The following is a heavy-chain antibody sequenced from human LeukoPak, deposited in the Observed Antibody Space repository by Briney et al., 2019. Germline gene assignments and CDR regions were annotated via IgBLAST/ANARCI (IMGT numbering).Heavy chain of an antibody. J-gene: IGHJ3*02. CDR1: GFTFSNAW. Sequence: KPGGSLRLSCAASGFTFSNAWMSWVRQAPGKGLEWVGRIKSKTDGGTTDYAAPVKGRFTISRDDSKNTLYLQMNSLKTEDTAVYYCTTGGYIAVAGTSAFDIWGQGTMVTVSS. D-gene: IGHD6-19*01. V-gene: IGHV3-15*01. CDR3: TTGGYIAVAGTSAFDI. CDR2: IKSKTDGGTT.